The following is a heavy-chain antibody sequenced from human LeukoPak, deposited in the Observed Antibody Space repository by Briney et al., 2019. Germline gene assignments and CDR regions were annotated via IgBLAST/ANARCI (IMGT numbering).Heavy chain of an antibody. J-gene: IGHJ1*01. CDR2: IYYSGST. CDR3: ARGLNYYDSSGYFFQH. D-gene: IGHD3-22*01. Sequence: PSETLSLTCTVSGGSISSYYWSWIRQPPGKGLEWIGYIYYSGSTNYNPSLKSRVTISVDTSKNQFSLKLSSVTAADTAVYYCARGLNYYDSSGYFFQHWGQGTLVTVSS. CDR1: GGSISSYY. V-gene: IGHV4-59*01.